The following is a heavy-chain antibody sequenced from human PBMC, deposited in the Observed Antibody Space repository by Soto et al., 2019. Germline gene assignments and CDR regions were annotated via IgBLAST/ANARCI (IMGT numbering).Heavy chain of an antibody. D-gene: IGHD1-7*01. V-gene: IGHV3-53*01. J-gene: IGHJ4*02. CDR3: ARHSITGTTGFDY. CDR2: IYGGGST. CDR1: GFTVSSNY. Sequence: EVQLVESGGGLIQPGGSLRLSCAASGFTVSSNYMNWVRQAPGKGLEWVSVIYGGGSTYYADSVKGRFTISRDNSKNTLYLQMNSLRAEDTAVYYCARHSITGTTGFDYWGQGTLVTVSS.